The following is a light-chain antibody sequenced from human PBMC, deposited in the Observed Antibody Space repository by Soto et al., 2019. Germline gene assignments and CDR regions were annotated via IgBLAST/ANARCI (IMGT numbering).Light chain of an antibody. V-gene: IGKV1-39*01. J-gene: IGKJ1*01. CDR1: QSISNH. CDR3: QHSTTWT. Sequence: DIQMTQSPPSLSAXLXDXXIXXCRASQSISNHLNWYQQKPGKAPKLLIFAASSLQSGVPSRFSGSGSETDFTLTISSLQPEDFATYSCQHSTTWTFGQGTKVDIK. CDR2: AAS.